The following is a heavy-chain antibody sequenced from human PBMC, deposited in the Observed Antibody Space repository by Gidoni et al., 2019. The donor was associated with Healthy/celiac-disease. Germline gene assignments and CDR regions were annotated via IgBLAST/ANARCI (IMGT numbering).Heavy chain of an antibody. Sequence: QVQLVHSGAEVKKPGSSVKVPCKASGGPFSSYATSCVRQAPGQGLEWMGRIIPILGIANYAQKFQGRVTITADKSTSTAYMELSSLRSEDTAVYYCARASLIQLWLGYWGQGTLVTVSS. CDR1: GGPFSSYA. D-gene: IGHD5-18*01. J-gene: IGHJ4*02. CDR2: IIPILGIA. CDR3: ARASLIQLWLGY. V-gene: IGHV1-69*04.